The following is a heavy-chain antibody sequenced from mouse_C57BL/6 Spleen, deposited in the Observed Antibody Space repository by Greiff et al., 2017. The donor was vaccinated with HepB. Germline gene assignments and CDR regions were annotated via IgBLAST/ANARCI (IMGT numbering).Heavy chain of an antibody. J-gene: IGHJ4*01. CDR3: ARSCTTVVADYYAMDY. V-gene: IGHV1-76*01. CDR2: IYPGSGNT. Sequence: VKLMESGAELVRPGASVKLSCKASGYTFTDYYINWVKQRPGQGLEWIARIYPGSGNTYYNEKFKGKATLTAEKSSSTAYMQLSSLTSEDSAVYFCARSCTTVVADYYAMDYWGQGTSVTVSS. D-gene: IGHD1-1*01. CDR1: GYTFTDYY.